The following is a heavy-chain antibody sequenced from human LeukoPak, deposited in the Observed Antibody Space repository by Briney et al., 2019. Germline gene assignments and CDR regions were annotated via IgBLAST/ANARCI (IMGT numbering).Heavy chain of an antibody. Sequence: GVSVTLSCAASGFTFSSYDMHWVRPAPGRGLEGVVVISYDGSNKYYADSVTGRFTISRDNSKNTLYLQMNSMRAENTAVYNCAKVPTAAAGTEEEGADYWSQGTLVTASS. CDR2: ISYDGSNK. V-gene: IGHV3-30*18. D-gene: IGHD6-13*01. CDR1: GFTFSSYD. CDR3: AKVPTAAAGTEEEGADY. J-gene: IGHJ4*01.